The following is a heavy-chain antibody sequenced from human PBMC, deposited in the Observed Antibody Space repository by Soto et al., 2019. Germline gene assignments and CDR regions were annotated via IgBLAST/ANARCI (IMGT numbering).Heavy chain of an antibody. CDR1: GFAFSNYA. CDR3: AKGLPTVIVVVTHFDY. CDR2: ISGSGGST. J-gene: IGHJ4*01. V-gene: IGHV3-23*01. Sequence: LRLSCAASGFAFSNYAMSWVRQAPGKGLEWVSAISGSGGSTYYADSVKGRFTISRDNSKNTLSLQMNSLRAEDTAVYYCAKGLPTVIVVVTHFDYWGHGTLVTVSS. D-gene: IGHD3-22*01.